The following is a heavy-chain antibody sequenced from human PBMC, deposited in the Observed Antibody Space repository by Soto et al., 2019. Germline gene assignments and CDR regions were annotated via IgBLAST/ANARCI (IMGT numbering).Heavy chain of an antibody. CDR2: ISTTETT. D-gene: IGHD6-13*01. CDR1: GGSISSYY. J-gene: IGHJ6*02. CDR3: AGNIAAAGRRYYGMDV. Sequence: QVQLQESGPGLVKPSETLSLTCTVCGGSISSYYWSWIRQPAGKGLEWIGRISTTETTNYNPSLKRRVSMSLDTSKSQVSLKLSSVSAADAAVYYCAGNIAAAGRRYYGMDVWGQGTTVTVSS. V-gene: IGHV4-4*07.